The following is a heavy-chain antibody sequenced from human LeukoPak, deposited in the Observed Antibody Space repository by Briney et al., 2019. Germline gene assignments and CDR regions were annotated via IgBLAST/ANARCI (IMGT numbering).Heavy chain of an antibody. CDR1: GFTFSSYA. CDR2: ISGSGGST. J-gene: IGHJ4*02. D-gene: IGHD1-26*01. V-gene: IGHV3-23*01. CDR3: AKDLSGSYFANFDY. Sequence: PGGSLRLSCAASGFTFSSYAMSWVRQAPGKGLGWVSAISGSGGSTYYADSVKGRFTISRDNSKNTLYLQMNSLRAENTAVYYCAKDLSGSYFANFDYWGQGTLVTVSS.